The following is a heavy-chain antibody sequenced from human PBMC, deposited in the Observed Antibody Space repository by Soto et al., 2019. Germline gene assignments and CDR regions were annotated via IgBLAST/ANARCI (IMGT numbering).Heavy chain of an antibody. J-gene: IGHJ6*02. V-gene: IGHV3-30*18. CDR1: GFTFSSYG. Sequence: PGGSLRLSCAASGFTFSSYGMHWVRQAPGKGLEWVAVISYDGSNKYYADSVKGRFTISRDNSKNTLYLQMNSLRAEDTAVYYCAKLESIAARPRAYYYYGMDVWGQGTTVTVSS. CDR3: AKLESIAARPRAYYYYGMDV. CDR2: ISYDGSNK. D-gene: IGHD6-6*01.